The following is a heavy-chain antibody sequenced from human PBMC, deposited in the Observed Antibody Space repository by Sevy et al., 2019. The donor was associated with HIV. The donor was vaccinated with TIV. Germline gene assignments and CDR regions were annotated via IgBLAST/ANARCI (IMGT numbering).Heavy chain of an antibody. Sequence: ASVKVSCKASGYSFTNYGISWVRQAPGQGLEWMGWISVYKGNIEYTQNFQGRVTMTSDPSASTAYMELMSLRSDDTAVYYCARTQGAARPWGLGVWGQGTTVTVSS. V-gene: IGHV1-18*01. CDR1: GYSFTNYG. CDR3: ARTQGAARPWGLGV. CDR2: ISVYKGNI. D-gene: IGHD6-6*01. J-gene: IGHJ6*02.